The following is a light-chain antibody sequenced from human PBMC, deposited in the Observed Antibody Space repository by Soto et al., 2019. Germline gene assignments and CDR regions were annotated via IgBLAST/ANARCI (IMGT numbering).Light chain of an antibody. CDR3: QQLHSYPST. CDR2: AAS. V-gene: IGKV1-8*01. Sequence: AIRLTQYPSSLSASTGDSVTITCRASQDISNSLALFQQKPGKAPKLLIYAASTLQTGVPSRFSGSGSGTDFTLTISSLQPEDFATYYRQQLHSYPSTFGQGTRLEIK. CDR1: QDISNS. J-gene: IGKJ5*01.